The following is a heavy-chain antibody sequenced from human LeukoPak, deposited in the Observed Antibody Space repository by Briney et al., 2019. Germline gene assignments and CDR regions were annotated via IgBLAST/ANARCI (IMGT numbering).Heavy chain of an antibody. CDR2: INHSGST. V-gene: IGHV4-34*01. CDR3: ARVRIVLMVYAGLRKNWFDP. Sequence: SETLSLTCAVYGGSFSGYYWSWIRQPPGKGLEWIGEINHSGSTNYNPSLKSRVTISVDTSKNQFSLKLSSVTAADTAVYYCARVRIVLMVYAGLRKNWFDPWGQGTLVTVSS. CDR1: GGSFSGYY. D-gene: IGHD2-8*01. J-gene: IGHJ5*02.